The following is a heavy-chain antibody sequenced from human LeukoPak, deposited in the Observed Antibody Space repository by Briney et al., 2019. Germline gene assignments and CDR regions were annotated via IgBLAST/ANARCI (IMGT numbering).Heavy chain of an antibody. CDR2: INHSGST. J-gene: IGHJ3*02. D-gene: IGHD6-13*01. CDR3: ARGRDSSSGWAFDI. CDR1: GGSFSGYY. Sequence: SETLSLTSAVYGGSFSGYYWSWIRQPPGKGLEWIGEINHSGSTNYNPSLKSRVTISVDTSKNQFSLKLSSVTAADTAVYYCARGRDSSSGWAFDIWGQGTMVTVSS. V-gene: IGHV4-34*01.